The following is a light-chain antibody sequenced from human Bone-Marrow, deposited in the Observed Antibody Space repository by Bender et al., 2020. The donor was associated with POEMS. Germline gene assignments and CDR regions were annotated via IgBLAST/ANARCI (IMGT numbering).Light chain of an antibody. CDR2: DVS. CDR1: SSYVGAYNY. CDR3: CSYADSYSWV. V-gene: IGLV2-11*01. Sequence: QSALTQPRSVSWSPGQSVTISCTGTSSYVGAYNYVSWYQQHPGKAPKLIIYDVSKRPSGVPDRFSGSKSGNTASLTISRLQAEDEADYYCCSYADSYSWVFGGGTKLTVL. J-gene: IGLJ3*02.